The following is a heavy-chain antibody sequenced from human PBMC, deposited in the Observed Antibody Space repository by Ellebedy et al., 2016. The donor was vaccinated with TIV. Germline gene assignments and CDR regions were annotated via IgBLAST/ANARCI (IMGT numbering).Heavy chain of an antibody. CDR1: GDSVNNQY. J-gene: IGHJ6*02. CDR2: SHYTGNS. Sequence: SETLSLXCTVSGDSVNNQYWSWVRQPPGKGLEWIGFSHYTGNSNYSPSIQSRAVISVDTPRNQFSLRLTSVTAADTAVYYCAGAVFGTYGMDVWGQGTTVTVSS. D-gene: IGHD1-7*01. CDR3: AGAVFGTYGMDV. V-gene: IGHV4-59*02.